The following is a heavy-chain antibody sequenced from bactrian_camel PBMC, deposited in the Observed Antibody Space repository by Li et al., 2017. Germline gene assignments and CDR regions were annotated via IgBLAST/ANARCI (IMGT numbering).Heavy chain of an antibody. D-gene: IGHD5*01. CDR3: AAVPTGDTFCTAGVSGYTS. CDR2: IDSDGIA. Sequence: HVQLVESGGGSVQTGGSLRLSCVGSGYCMGWFRQAPGKEREGVAAIDSDGIASYADSVKGRFTISKDNAKNTLILQMNNLVPEDTAMYYCAAVPTGDTFCTAGVSGYTSWGQGTQVTVS. J-gene: IGHJ4*01. V-gene: IGHV3S53*01. CDR1: GYC.